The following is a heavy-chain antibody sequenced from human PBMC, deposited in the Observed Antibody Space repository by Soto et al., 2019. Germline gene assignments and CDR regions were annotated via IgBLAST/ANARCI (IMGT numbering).Heavy chain of an antibody. V-gene: IGHV4-31*03. CDR2: IYYSGST. CDR1: GGSISSGGYY. J-gene: IGHJ4*02. CDR3: ARAFPLTIPAAQYYFDY. Sequence: SETLSLTCTVSGGSISSGGYYWSWIRQHPGKGLEWIGYIYYSGSTYYNPSLKSRVTISVDTSKNQFSLELSSVTAADTAVYYCARAFPLTIPAAQYYFDYWGQGTLVTVSS. D-gene: IGHD2-2*01.